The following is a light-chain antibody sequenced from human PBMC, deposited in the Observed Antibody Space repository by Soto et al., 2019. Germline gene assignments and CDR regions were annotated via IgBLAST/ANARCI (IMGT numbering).Light chain of an antibody. CDR1: QSVSSY. Sequence: EIVLTQSPATLSLSPGERATLSCRASQSVSSYLAWYQQKPGQAPWLLIYDASNRATGIPARFSGSGSGTDFTLTISSLEPEDFAVYYCQQRSNWPPLFGPGTKVDIK. J-gene: IGKJ3*01. V-gene: IGKV3-11*01. CDR2: DAS. CDR3: QQRSNWPPL.